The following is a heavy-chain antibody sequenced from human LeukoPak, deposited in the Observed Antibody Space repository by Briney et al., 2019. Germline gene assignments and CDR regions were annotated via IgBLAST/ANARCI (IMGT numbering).Heavy chain of an antibody. V-gene: IGHV3-30*02. J-gene: IGHJ4*02. CDR3: AKESDYYGSSGYHIDY. CDR2: IQYDGSNK. CDR1: GFTFSSYG. D-gene: IGHD3-22*01. Sequence: GGSLRLSCAASGFTFSSYGMHWVRQAPGKGLEWVAFIQYDGSNKYYADSVKGRFTISRDNSKNTLYLQMNSLRAEDTAVYYCAKESDYYGSSGYHIDYWGQGTLVTVSS.